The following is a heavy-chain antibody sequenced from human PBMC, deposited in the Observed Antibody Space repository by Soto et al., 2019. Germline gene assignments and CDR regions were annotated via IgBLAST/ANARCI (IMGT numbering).Heavy chain of an antibody. Sequence: PSETLSLTCTVSGGSISSGGYCWSWIRQHPGKGLEWIGYIYYSGSTYYNPSLKSRVTISVDTSKNQFSLKLSSVTAADTAVYYCASTNDFRGLDYWGQGTLVTVSS. J-gene: IGHJ4*02. CDR1: GGSISSGGYC. D-gene: IGHD3-3*01. V-gene: IGHV4-31*03. CDR2: IYYSGST. CDR3: ASTNDFRGLDY.